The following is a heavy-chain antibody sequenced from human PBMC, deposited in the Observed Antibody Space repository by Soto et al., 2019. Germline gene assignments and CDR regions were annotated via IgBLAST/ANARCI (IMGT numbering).Heavy chain of an antibody. Sequence: ASVKVSCKASGYTFTSYGISWVRQAPGQGLEWMGWISAYNGNTNYAQKLQGRVTMTTDTSTSTAYMELRSLRSDDTAVYYCARRSRELVGDYYYGMDVWGQGTTVTVSS. J-gene: IGHJ6*02. V-gene: IGHV1-18*01. CDR1: GYTFTSYG. CDR3: ARRSRELVGDYYYGMDV. CDR2: ISAYNGNT. D-gene: IGHD6-13*01.